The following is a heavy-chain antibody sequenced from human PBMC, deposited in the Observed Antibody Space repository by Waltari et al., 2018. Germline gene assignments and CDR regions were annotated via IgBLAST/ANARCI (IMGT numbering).Heavy chain of an antibody. D-gene: IGHD6-19*01. J-gene: IGHJ6*02. CDR1: GGTFSSYA. CDR2: IIPIFGTA. CDR3: ARRVWYSSGWDEDYYGMDV. Sequence: QVQLVQSGAEVKKPGSSVKVSCKASGGTFSSYAISWVRQAPGQGLEWMGGIIPIFGTANYAQKFQGRVTITADESTSTAYMELSSLRSEDTAVYYCARRVWYSSGWDEDYYGMDVWGQGTTVTVSS. V-gene: IGHV1-69*01.